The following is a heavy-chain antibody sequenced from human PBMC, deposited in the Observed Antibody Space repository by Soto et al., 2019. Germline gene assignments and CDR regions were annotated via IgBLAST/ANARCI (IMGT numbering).Heavy chain of an antibody. CDR1: GYSVSNNSTA. D-gene: IGHD4-17*01. Sequence: QTLSLTCAISGYSVSNNSTAWNLMRQSPSRGLEWLGRTYYRSKWYNDYAVSVKSRVIINPDTSKNQFSLQLNSVTPEDTAVYYCARERYGDYGRGTFDIWGQGTMVTVSS. CDR2: TYYRSKWYN. CDR3: ARERYGDYGRGTFDI. V-gene: IGHV6-1*01. J-gene: IGHJ3*02.